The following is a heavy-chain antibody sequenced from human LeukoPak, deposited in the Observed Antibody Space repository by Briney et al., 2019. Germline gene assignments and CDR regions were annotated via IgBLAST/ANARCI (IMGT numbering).Heavy chain of an antibody. CDR2: ISSSGSTI. CDR1: GIIFSSYS. D-gene: IGHD2/OR15-2a*01. J-gene: IGHJ4*02. CDR3: ARGGLSIMGY. Sequence: GGSLRLSCAVSGIIFSSYSMNWVRQAPGKGLEWVSYISSSGSTIYYADSVKGRFTISRDNAKNSLYLQMNSLRAEDTAVYFCARGGLSIMGYWGQGTLVTVSS. V-gene: IGHV3-48*04.